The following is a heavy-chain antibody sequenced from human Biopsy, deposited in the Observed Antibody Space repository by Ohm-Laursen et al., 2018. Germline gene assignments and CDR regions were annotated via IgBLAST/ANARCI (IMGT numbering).Heavy chain of an antibody. CDR2: IYFTGRT. Sequence: PSQTLSLTCTVSGGPIDSYYWSWIRQPPGKALEWIGYIYFTGRTSYNPSLKSRVTMPVNTSKKQFSLRLSSVTAADTAVYYCASAGYNPDWNFDLWGRGTRVTVSS. CDR1: GGPIDSYY. J-gene: IGHJ2*01. D-gene: IGHD5-24*01. CDR3: ASAGYNPDWNFDL. V-gene: IGHV4-59*12.